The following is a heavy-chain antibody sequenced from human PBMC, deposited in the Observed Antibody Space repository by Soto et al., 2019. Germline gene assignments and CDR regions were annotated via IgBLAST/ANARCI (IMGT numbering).Heavy chain of an antibody. CDR1: GYTFSDYF. V-gene: IGHV1-2*02. D-gene: IGHD1-26*01. J-gene: IGHJ6*02. CDR3: ARIKWGLDYYSGMDV. CDR2: INPKTAAT. Sequence: QVQLVQSGAEVRKSGASVKVSCKASGYTFSDYFIQWLRQAPGQGLEWVAWINPKTAATNYAKKFQDRVTVTSDTSFSTAYLALTRLSPDDTALYYCARIKWGLDYYSGMDVWGQGTAVSVTS.